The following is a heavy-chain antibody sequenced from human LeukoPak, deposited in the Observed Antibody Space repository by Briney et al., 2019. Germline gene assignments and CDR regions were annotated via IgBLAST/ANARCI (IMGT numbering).Heavy chain of an antibody. CDR1: GFTFSTFA. CDR3: AKGYYGGSATHFDS. CDR2: MSGSGGSGT. Sequence: GGSLRLSCAASGFTFSTFAMSWVRQAPGKGLERVSVMSGSGGSGTYYADSVKGRFTIYRDNSKNTLFLEMNSLRAEDTALYFCAKGYYGGSATHFDSWGQGVMVTVSS. J-gene: IGHJ4*02. V-gene: IGHV3-23*01. D-gene: IGHD4-23*01.